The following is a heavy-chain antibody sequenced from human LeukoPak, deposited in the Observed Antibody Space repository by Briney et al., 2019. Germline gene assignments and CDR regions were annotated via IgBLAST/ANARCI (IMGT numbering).Heavy chain of an antibody. J-gene: IGHJ4*02. V-gene: IGHV3-48*03. Sequence: GGSLRLSCAASGFTFSSYEMNWVRQAPGKGLEWVSYISSSGSTIYYADSVKGRFTISRDNAKNSLYLQMNSLRAEDTAVYYCAKGHITMVRGALFDYWGQGTLVTVSS. D-gene: IGHD3-10*01. CDR1: GFTFSSYE. CDR3: AKGHITMVRGALFDY. CDR2: ISSSGSTI.